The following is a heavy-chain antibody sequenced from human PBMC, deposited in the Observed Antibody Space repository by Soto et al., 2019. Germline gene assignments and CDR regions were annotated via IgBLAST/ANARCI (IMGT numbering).Heavy chain of an antibody. CDR1: DGSLSGYQ. D-gene: IGHD6-6*01. Sequence: QVQLQQWGAGLLRPSETLSLTCAVYDGSLSGYQWSWIRQPPGKGLEWIGEINHSGSTNYNPSLKSRATISVDTSKNQFSLKVTSVTDADTAVYYCARRPDGFDVWGQGTMVTVSS. J-gene: IGHJ3*01. CDR3: ARRPDGFDV. V-gene: IGHV4-34*01. CDR2: INHSGST.